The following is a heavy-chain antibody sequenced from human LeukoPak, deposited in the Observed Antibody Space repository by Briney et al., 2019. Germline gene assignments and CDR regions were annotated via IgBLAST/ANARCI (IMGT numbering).Heavy chain of an antibody. CDR2: IYDGGNP. Sequence: SSETLSLTCAVSGYSISSGYYWGWIRRPPGKGLEWIGSIYDGGNPYYNPSLKSRVTISVDRSKNQFSLKLNSVTAADTAVYYCAREDGDYVKDCWGQGTLVTVSS. CDR3: AREDGDYVKDC. D-gene: IGHD4-17*01. J-gene: IGHJ4*02. V-gene: IGHV4-38-2*02. CDR1: GYSISSGYY.